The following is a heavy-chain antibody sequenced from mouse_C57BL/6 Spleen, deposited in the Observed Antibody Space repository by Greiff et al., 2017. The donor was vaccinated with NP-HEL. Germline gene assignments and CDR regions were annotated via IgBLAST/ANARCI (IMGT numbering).Heavy chain of an antibody. CDR2: INPSSGYT. CDR1: GYTFTSYT. Sequence: QVQLQQSGAALARPGASVKMSCKASGYTFTSYTMHWVKQRPGQGLEWIGYINPSSGYTKYNQKFKDKATLTADKSSSTAYMQLSSLTSDDSAVYYCARDYGSSSHWYFDVWGTGTTVTVSS. CDR3: ARDYGSSSHWYFDV. V-gene: IGHV1-4*01. D-gene: IGHD1-1*01. J-gene: IGHJ1*03.